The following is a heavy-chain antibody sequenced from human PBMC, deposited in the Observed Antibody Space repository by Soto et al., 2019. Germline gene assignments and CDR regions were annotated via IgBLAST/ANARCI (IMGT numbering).Heavy chain of an antibody. D-gene: IGHD6-6*01. CDR3: LRSCSSSTDVFYI. CDR2: ISYDGSNK. CDR1: GFTFSSYA. V-gene: IGHV3-30*01. Sequence: GGSLRLSCAASGFTFSSYAMHWVRQAPGKGLEWVAVISYDGSNKYYADSVKGRFTISRDNSKNTLYLQMNSLRAEDMAVFFFLRSCSSSTDVFYICGQGSMVPVSS. J-gene: IGHJ3*02.